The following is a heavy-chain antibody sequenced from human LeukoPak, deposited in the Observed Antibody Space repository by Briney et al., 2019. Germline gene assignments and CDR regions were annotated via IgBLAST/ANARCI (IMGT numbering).Heavy chain of an antibody. CDR3: ARININHILIDWFDP. CDR1: GFTVSNNY. CDR2: IYNGGST. J-gene: IGHJ5*02. D-gene: IGHD3-3*02. V-gene: IGHV3-53*01. Sequence: GGSLRLSCAASGFTVSNNYMTWVRQAPGKGLEWVSVIYNGGSTYYANSVKGRFTISRDGSKNTLYLQMNSLRAEDTAVYYCARININHILIDWFDPWGQGTLVTVSS.